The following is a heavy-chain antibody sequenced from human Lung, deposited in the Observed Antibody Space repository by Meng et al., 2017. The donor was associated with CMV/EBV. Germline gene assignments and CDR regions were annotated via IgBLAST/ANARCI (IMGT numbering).Heavy chain of an antibody. Sequence: QVRLVESGGGVVQPGRSLGLSGAASGFTFSSDAMHWCRQAPGKGLEWVAVISYDGSNKYYADSVKGRFTISRDNSKNTLYLQMNSLRAEDTAVYYCAHGGGDCWGQGTLVTVSS. V-gene: IGHV3-30-3*01. D-gene: IGHD2-15*01. CDR2: ISYDGSNK. J-gene: IGHJ4*02. CDR3: AHGGGDC. CDR1: GFTFSSDA.